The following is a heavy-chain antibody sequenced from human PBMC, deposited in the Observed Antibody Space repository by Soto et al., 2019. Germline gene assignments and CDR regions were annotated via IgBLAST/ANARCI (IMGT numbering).Heavy chain of an antibody. Sequence: QVQLQESGPGLVQPSGTLSLTCAVSGDSITGDNWWSWVRQPPGKGLEWIGEIHHSGATNYNPSLKSRVTISVDKSNNQFSLKLNSVPAADTAMFYCATQGFYRMGVWGRGTTVTVSS. CDR3: ATQGFYRMGV. J-gene: IGHJ6*02. CDR2: IHHSGAT. V-gene: IGHV4-4*02. CDR1: GDSITGDNW.